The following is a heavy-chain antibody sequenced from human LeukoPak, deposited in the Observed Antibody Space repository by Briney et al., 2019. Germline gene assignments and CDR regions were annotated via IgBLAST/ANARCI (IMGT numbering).Heavy chain of an antibody. D-gene: IGHD4-17*01. CDR3: AKGPLGDVDY. J-gene: IGHJ4*02. V-gene: IGHV3-23*01. CDR2: ISDSGGST. CDR1: GFTFTNYV. Sequence: GGSLRLSCAAPGFTFTNYVMSWVRQAPGKGLEWVSGISDSGGSTYYADSVKGRFTTSRDNSKNTLYLQMNSLRAEDTAVYYCAKGPLGDVDYWGQGTLVTVSS.